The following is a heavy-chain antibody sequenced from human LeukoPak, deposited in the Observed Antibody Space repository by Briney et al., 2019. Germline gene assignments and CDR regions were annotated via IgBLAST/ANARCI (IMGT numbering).Heavy chain of an antibody. CDR1: GFTFSSYS. J-gene: IGHJ3*02. CDR2: VNTDGRYI. D-gene: IGHD3-3*01. Sequence: GGSLRLSCAISGFTFSSYSMHWVRQAPGKGLEWVSCVNTDGRYIFYADSVKGRFTISRDDAKNSLYLQMNSLRAEDTALYYCARGDDFWGERNAFDIWGQGTMVTVSS. V-gene: IGHV3-21*01. CDR3: ARGDDFWGERNAFDI.